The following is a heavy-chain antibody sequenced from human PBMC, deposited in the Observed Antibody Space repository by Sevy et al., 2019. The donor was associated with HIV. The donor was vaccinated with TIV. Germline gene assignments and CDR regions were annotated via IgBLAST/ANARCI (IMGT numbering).Heavy chain of an antibody. D-gene: IGHD1-26*01. V-gene: IGHV3-49*04. CDR3: TRWTGAQSIFDY. Sequence: GGSLRLSCTTSGFTFGDFAMSWVRQAPGKGLEWVAFLKNIALGGTLDHAASVKGRFTISRNDSKGIAYLQMNDLKSEDTGVYYCTRWTGAQSIFDYWGQGALVTVSS. CDR2: LKNIALGGTL. J-gene: IGHJ4*02. CDR1: GFTFGDFA.